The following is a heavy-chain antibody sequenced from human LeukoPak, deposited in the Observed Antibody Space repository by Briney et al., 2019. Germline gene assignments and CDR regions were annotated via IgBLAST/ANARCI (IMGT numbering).Heavy chain of an antibody. J-gene: IGHJ4*02. Sequence: GGSLRLSCAASGFAFSSYAMSWVRQAPGKGLEWVSAISGSGGSTYYADSVKGRFTISRDNSKNTLYLQMNSLRAEDTAVYYCAKGPYYDSSGYYRYWGQGTLVTVSS. CDR2: ISGSGGST. CDR1: GFAFSSYA. CDR3: AKGPYYDSSGYYRY. D-gene: IGHD3-22*01. V-gene: IGHV3-23*01.